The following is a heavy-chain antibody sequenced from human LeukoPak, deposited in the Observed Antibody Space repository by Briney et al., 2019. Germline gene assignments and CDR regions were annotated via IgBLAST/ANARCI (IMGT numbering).Heavy chain of an antibody. D-gene: IGHD4-17*01. CDR1: GGSFSGYY. Sequence: SETLSLTCAVYGGSFSGYYWSWIRQPPGKGLEWIGEINHSGSTNYNPSLKSRVTISVDTSKNQFSLKLSSVTAADTAVYYCARGRLEETTVTTTDDYWGQGTLVTVSS. CDR3: ARGRLEETTVTTTDDY. V-gene: IGHV4-34*01. CDR2: INHSGST. J-gene: IGHJ4*02.